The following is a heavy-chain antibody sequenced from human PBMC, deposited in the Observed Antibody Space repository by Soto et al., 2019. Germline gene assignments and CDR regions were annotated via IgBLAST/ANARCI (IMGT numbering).Heavy chain of an antibody. CDR2: FDPEDGET. J-gene: IGHJ6*04. Sequence: ASVKVSCKVSGYTLTELSMHWVRQAPGKGLEWMGGFDPEDGETIYAQKFQGRVTVTEDTSTDTAYMELSSLRSEDTAVYYCATAAGTTVTTTLSVWGKGTTVTVSS. CDR1: GYTLTELS. CDR3: ATAAGTTVTTTLSV. V-gene: IGHV1-24*01. D-gene: IGHD4-17*01.